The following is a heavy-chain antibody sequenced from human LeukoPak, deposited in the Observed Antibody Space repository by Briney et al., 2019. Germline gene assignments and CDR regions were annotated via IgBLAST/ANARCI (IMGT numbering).Heavy chain of an antibody. V-gene: IGHV1-2*02. J-gene: IGHJ4*02. CDR3: ARAVYSSSWENFDY. CDR1: GYTFTGYY. CDR2: INLNSGGT. D-gene: IGHD6-13*01. Sequence: ASVKVSCKASGYTFTGYYMHWVRQAPGQGLEWMGWINLNSGGTNYAQKFQGRVTMTRDTSISTAYMELSRLRSDDTAVYYCARAVYSSSWENFDYWGQGTLVTVSS.